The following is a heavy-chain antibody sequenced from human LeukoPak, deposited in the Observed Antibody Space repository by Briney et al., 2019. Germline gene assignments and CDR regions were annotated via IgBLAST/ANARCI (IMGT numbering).Heavy chain of an antibody. CDR2: INHSGST. CDR3: ARSKDIVVVPASRSFDY. V-gene: IGHV4-34*01. D-gene: IGHD2-2*01. Sequence: SETLSLTCAVYGGSFSGYYWSWIRQPPGKGLEWIGEINHSGSTNYNPSLKSRATISVDTSKNQFSLKLSSVTAADTAVYYCARSKDIVVVPASRSFDYWGQGTLVTVSS. J-gene: IGHJ4*02. CDR1: GGSFSGYY.